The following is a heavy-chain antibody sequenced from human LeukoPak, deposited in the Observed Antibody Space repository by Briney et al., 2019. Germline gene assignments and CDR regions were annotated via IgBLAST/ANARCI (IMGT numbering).Heavy chain of an antibody. CDR3: ARYDYGGNFDY. J-gene: IGHJ4*02. CDR1: GGSISSYY. V-gene: IGHV4-59*08. D-gene: IGHD4-23*01. CDR2: IYYSGST. Sequence: SETLSLTCIVSGGSISSYYWSWIRQPPGKGLEWIGYIYYSGSTNYNPSLKSRVTISVDTSKNQFSLKLSSVTAADTAVYYCARYDYGGNFDYWGQGTLVTVSS.